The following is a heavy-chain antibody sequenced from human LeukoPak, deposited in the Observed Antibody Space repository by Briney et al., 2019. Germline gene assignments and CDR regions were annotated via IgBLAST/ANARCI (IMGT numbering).Heavy chain of an antibody. Sequence: ASVKVSCKASGYTFTGYYMHWVRQAPGQGLEWMGWINPNSGGTKYAQKFQGRVTMTRDTSISTAYMELSRLRSDDTAVYYCARGQQLTMGAFDIWGQGTMVTVSS. CDR2: INPNSGGT. V-gene: IGHV1-2*02. CDR3: ARGQQLTMGAFDI. J-gene: IGHJ3*02. CDR1: GYTFTGYY. D-gene: IGHD6-13*01.